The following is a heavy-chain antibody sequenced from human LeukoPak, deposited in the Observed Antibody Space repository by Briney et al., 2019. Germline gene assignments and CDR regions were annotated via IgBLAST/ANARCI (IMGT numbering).Heavy chain of an antibody. CDR3: AKDTDYYDSSGYLYFDY. V-gene: IGHV3-23*01. CDR1: GFTFSSYA. CDR2: ISGSGGST. J-gene: IGHJ4*02. D-gene: IGHD3-22*01. Sequence: PGGSLRLSCAASGFTFSSYAMSWVRQAPGKGLEWVSAISGSGGSTYYADSVKGRFTISRGNSKNTLYLQMNSLRAEDTAVYYCAKDTDYYDSSGYLYFDYWGQGTLVTVSS.